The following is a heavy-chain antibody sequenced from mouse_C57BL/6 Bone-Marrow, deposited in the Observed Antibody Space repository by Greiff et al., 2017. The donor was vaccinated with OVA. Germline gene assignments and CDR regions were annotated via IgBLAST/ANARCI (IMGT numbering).Heavy chain of an antibody. D-gene: IGHD3-2*02. V-gene: IGHV2-6-1*01. CDR1: GFSLTSYG. CDR3: ARHGGAAQAPYAMDY. J-gene: IGHJ4*01. Sequence: VKLMESGPGLVAPSQSLSITCTVSGFSLTSYGVHWVRQPPGKGLEWLVVIWSDGSTTYNSALKSRLSISKDNSKSQVFLKMNSLQTDDTAMYYCARHGGAAQAPYAMDYWGQGTSVTVSS. CDR2: IWSDGST.